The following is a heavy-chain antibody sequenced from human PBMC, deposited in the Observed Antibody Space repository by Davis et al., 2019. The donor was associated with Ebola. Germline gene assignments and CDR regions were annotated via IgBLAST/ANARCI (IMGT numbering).Heavy chain of an antibody. D-gene: IGHD2-15*01. CDR3: ARDSRGSRPFDY. J-gene: IGHJ4*02. V-gene: IGHV1-18*01. CDR2: INTNKGDT. CDR1: GYIFSTYG. Sequence: AASVKVSCKTSGYIFSTYGISWVRQAPGQGLEWMGWINTNKGDTKFTQRFQGRVAMTTDTSTNTAYMELRSLRSDDTAVYYCARDSRGSRPFDYWGQGTLVTVSS.